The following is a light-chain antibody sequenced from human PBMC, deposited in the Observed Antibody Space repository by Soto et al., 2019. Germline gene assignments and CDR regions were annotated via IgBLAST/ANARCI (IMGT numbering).Light chain of an antibody. CDR2: GAY. CDR3: KQYNNWPGT. CDR1: QSVSSN. Sequence: IVMTPSPATLSVSPGERATLSCRASQSVSSNLAWYQQKPGQAHRLLIYGAYTRATGIQARFSGSGSGTEFTLTIRSLESEDFAVYYCKQYNNWPGTFGQGTKVDI. V-gene: IGKV3-15*01. J-gene: IGKJ1*01.